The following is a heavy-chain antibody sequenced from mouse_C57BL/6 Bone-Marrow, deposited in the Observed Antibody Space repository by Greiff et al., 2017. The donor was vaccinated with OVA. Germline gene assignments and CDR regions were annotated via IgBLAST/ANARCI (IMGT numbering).Heavy chain of an antibody. Sequence: QVQLQQSGPGLVQPSQSLSITCTVSGFSLTSYGVHWVRQSPGKGLEWLGVIWSGGSTDYNAAFISRLSISKDNAKSQVFFKMNRLQADDTAIYYCARGLLQMDYWGQGTSVTVSS. V-gene: IGHV2-2*01. J-gene: IGHJ4*01. CDR3: ARGLLQMDY. CDR2: IWSGGST. CDR1: GFSLTSYG. D-gene: IGHD1-1*01.